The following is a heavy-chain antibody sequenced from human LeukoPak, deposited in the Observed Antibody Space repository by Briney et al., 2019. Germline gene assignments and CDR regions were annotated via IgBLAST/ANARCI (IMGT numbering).Heavy chain of an antibody. J-gene: IGHJ4*02. D-gene: IGHD4-11*01. V-gene: IGHV1-18*01. CDR1: GYTFTSYG. CDR2: ISAYNGNT. Sequence: ASVKVSCKASGYTFTSYGISWVRQAPGQGLEWMGWISAYNGNTNYAQKLQGRVTMTTDTSTGTSYMELRSLRSDDTAVYYCARWRLYSNFVDYWGQGTLVTVSS. CDR3: ARWRLYSNFVDY.